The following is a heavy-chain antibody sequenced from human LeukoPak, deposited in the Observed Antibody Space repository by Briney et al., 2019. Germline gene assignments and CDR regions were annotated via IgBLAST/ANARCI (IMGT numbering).Heavy chain of an antibody. Sequence: CAPTLASPTSTLTLTCTYIGWLLYARGMGVDWIRQLPGKALECLALIYWDNDRRYTPSLRSSLTITKDTSKNQGVLTMTNMDRLDTATYYSAHRVFHGGYWDSGKLDCWGQ. D-gene: IGHD2-8*02. CDR1: GWLLYARGMG. CDR3: AHRVFHGGYWDSGKLDC. CDR2: IYWDNDR. J-gene: IGHJ6*01. V-gene: IGHV2-5*02.